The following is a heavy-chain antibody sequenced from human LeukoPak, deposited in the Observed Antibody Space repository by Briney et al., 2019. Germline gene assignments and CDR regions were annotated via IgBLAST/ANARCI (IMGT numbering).Heavy chain of an antibody. CDR1: GGSINSSPYY. V-gene: IGHV4-39*07. CDR2: IYYSGST. CDR3: ARYVRNTGTYYLDY. D-gene: IGHD1-26*01. Sequence: SETLSLTCTVSGGSINSSPYYWGWIRQPPGKGLEWIGSIYYSGSTYYNPSLQSRVTMSVDTSKNQFSLRLSSVTAADTAVYYCARYVRNTGTYYLDYWGQGTLVTVSS. J-gene: IGHJ4*02.